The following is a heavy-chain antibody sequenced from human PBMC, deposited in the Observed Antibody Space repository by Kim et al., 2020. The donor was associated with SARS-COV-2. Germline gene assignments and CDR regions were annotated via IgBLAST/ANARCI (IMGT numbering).Heavy chain of an antibody. Sequence: SETLSLTCTVSGGSITSGDYFWSWIRQPPGKGLEWIGYIYYSGSAYYSASLKSRVTISVETSKNQFSLKLSSVTAADTAVYYCARDNHDNLDYWGQGTLVTVSS. CDR3: ARDNHDNLDY. D-gene: IGHD3-9*01. J-gene: IGHJ4*02. V-gene: IGHV4-30-4*01. CDR2: IYYSGSA. CDR1: GGSITSGDYF.